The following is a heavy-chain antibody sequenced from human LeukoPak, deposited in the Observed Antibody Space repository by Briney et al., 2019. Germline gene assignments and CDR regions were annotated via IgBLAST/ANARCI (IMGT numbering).Heavy chain of an antibody. CDR2: ISSSSTAI. J-gene: IGHJ4*02. CDR1: RFTFSSYY. D-gene: IGHD6-13*01. Sequence: GGSLRLSCAASRFTFSSYYMNWVRQAPGKGLEWVSYISSSSTAIYYADSVKGRFTISRDNAKNSLYLQMNSLRAEDTAVYYCTTDSSWYYFDYWGRGTLVTVSS. V-gene: IGHV3-48*04. CDR3: TTDSSWYYFDY.